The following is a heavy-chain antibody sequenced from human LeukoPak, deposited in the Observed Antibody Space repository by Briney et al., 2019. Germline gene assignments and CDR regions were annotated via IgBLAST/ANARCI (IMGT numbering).Heavy chain of an antibody. V-gene: IGHV3-20*04. D-gene: IGHD3-10*01. CDR2: INWNGGST. CDR3: AKDTAYGSGSYYNVFDY. CDR1: GFTYDDYG. J-gene: IGHJ4*02. Sequence: PGGSLRLSCAASGFTYDDYGMSWVRQAPGKGLEWVSGINWNGGSTGYADSVKGRFTTSRDNSKNTLYLQMNSLRAEDTAVYYCAKDTAYGSGSYYNVFDYWGQGTLVTVSS.